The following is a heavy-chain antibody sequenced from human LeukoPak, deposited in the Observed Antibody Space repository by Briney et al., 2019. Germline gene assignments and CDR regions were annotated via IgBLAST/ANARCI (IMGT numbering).Heavy chain of an antibody. D-gene: IGHD2-2*01. Sequence: GGSLRLSCAASGFTFSSYSMNWVRQAPGKGLEWVSSISSSSSYIYYADSVKGRFTISRDNAKNSLYLQMNSLRAEDTAVYYCAREWNIIVVPAAIAYYYMDVWGKGTTATVSS. CDR3: AREWNIIVVPAAIAYYYMDV. CDR2: ISSSSSYI. J-gene: IGHJ6*03. CDR1: GFTFSSYS. V-gene: IGHV3-21*01.